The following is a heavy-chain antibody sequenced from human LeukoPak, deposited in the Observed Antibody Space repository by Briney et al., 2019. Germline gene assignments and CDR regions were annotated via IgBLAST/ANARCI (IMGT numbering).Heavy chain of an antibody. CDR3: ARSPPYSSSSFDY. V-gene: IGHV1-2*04. J-gene: IGHJ4*02. Sequence: GASVKVSCKASGYTFTGYYMHWVRQAPGQGLEWMGWINPNSGGTNYAQKFQGWVTMTRDTSISTAYMELSRLRSDDTAVYYCARSPPYSSSSFDYWGQGTLVTVSS. CDR1: GYTFTGYY. CDR2: INPNSGGT. D-gene: IGHD6-13*01.